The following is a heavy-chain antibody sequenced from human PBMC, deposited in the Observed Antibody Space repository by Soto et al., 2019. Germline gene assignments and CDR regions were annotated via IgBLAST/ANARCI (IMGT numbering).Heavy chain of an antibody. CDR3: ARQWDY. V-gene: IGHV4-59*08. J-gene: IGHJ4*02. Sequence: QVQLQESGPGLVKPSETLSLACAVSGASVRSDYWSWIRQIPGRGLEWIGYIYDSERTNYNPSLRSRVTISADTSKNQFSLKVRSVTAADTAVYYCARQWDYLGQGILVTVSS. CDR1: GASVRSDY. CDR2: IYDSERT.